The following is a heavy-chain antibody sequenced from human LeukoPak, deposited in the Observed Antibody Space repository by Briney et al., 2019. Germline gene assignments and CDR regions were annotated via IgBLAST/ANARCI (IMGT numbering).Heavy chain of an antibody. V-gene: IGHV3-30*18. D-gene: IGHD2-15*01. CDR3: AKPTRYCSGGSCYPGRYGMDV. J-gene: IGHJ6*02. Sequence: GRSLRLSCAASGFTFSSYGMHWVRQAPGKGLEWVAVISYDRSNKYYADSVKGRFTISRDNSKNTLYLQMNSLRAEDTAVYYCAKPTRYCSGGSCYPGRYGMDVWGQGTTVTVSS. CDR1: GFTFSSYG. CDR2: ISYDRSNK.